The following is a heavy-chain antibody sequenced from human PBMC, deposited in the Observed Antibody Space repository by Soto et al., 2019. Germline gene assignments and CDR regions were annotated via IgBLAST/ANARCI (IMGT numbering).Heavy chain of an antibody. CDR3: ARVRGSSSVYYYYYGMDV. J-gene: IGHJ6*02. D-gene: IGHD6-6*01. Sequence: AGGSLRLSCAASGFTFSSYAMHWVRQAPGKGLEWVAVISYDGSNKYYADSVKGRFTISRDNSKNTLYLQMNSLRAEDTAVYYCARVRGSSSVYYYYYGMDVWGQGTTVTVSS. CDR1: GFTFSSYA. CDR2: ISYDGSNK. V-gene: IGHV3-30-3*01.